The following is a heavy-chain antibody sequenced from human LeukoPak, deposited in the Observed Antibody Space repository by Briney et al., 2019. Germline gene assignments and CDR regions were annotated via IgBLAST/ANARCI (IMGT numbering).Heavy chain of an antibody. V-gene: IGHV3-23*01. D-gene: IGHD3-22*01. Sequence: GGSLRLSCAASGFTISNYAMSWVRQAPGKGLEWVSAISGSGGSTYYADSVKGRFTISRDNSKNTLYLQMNSLRAEDTAVYYCAKDTDYYDSSGYYYVYPLDPWGQGTLVTVSS. CDR3: AKDTDYYDSSGYYYVYPLDP. J-gene: IGHJ5*02. CDR2: ISGSGGST. CDR1: GFTISNYA.